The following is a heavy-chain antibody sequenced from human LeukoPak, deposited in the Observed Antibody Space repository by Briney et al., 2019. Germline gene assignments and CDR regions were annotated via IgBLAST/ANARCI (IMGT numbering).Heavy chain of an antibody. Sequence: GGSLRLSCAASGFTFSSYSMNWVRQAPGKGLEWVSYISSSSSTIYYADSVKGRFTISRDNAKNSLYLQMNSLRAEVTAVYYCARDLPVDYWGQGTLVTVSS. CDR1: GFTFSSYS. CDR3: ARDLPVDY. D-gene: IGHD4-17*01. V-gene: IGHV3-48*01. CDR2: ISSSSSTI. J-gene: IGHJ4*02.